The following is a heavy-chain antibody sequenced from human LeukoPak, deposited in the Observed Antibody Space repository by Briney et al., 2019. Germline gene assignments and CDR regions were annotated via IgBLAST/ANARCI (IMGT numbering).Heavy chain of an antibody. J-gene: IGHJ4*02. Sequence: SVKVSCKASGGTFISYAISWVRQAPGQGLEWMGGIITIFGIANYAQKFQGRVTITTDKSTSTAYMELSSLRSEDTAVYYCARDRSSSPWLFDYWGQGTLVTVSS. CDR2: IITIFGIA. CDR3: ARDRSSSPWLFDY. CDR1: GGTFISYA. V-gene: IGHV1-69*17. D-gene: IGHD5-12*01.